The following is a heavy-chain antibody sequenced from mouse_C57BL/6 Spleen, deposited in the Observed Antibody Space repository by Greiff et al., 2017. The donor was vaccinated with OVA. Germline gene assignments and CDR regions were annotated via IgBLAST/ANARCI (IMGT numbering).Heavy chain of an antibody. V-gene: IGHV1-69*01. J-gene: IGHJ2*01. Sequence: QVQLQQPGAELVMPGASVKLSCKASGYTFTSYWMHWVKQRPGQGLEWIGVIDPSDSYTNYNQKFKGKSTLTVDKSSSTAYMQLSSLTSEDSAVYYCASREVDGEDYWGQGTTLTVSS. D-gene: IGHD2-3*01. CDR1: GYTFTSYW. CDR2: IDPSDSYT. CDR3: ASREVDGEDY.